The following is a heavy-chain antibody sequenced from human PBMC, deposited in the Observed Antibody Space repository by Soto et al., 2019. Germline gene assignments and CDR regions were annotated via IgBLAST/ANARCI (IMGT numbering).Heavy chain of an antibody. J-gene: IGHJ4*02. CDR3: ARAYCSGGSCYSGDLFDY. D-gene: IGHD2-15*01. V-gene: IGHV3-21*01. CDR2: ISSSSSYI. CDR1: GFTFSSYS. Sequence: GGSLRLSCAASGFTFSSYSFNWVRQAPGKGLEWVSSISSSSSYIYYADSLKGRFTISRDNAKNSLYLQMNSLRAEDTAVYYCARAYCSGGSCYSGDLFDYWGQGTLVTVSS.